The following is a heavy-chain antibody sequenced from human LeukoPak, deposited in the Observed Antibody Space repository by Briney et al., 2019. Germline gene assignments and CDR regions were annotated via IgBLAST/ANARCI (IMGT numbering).Heavy chain of an antibody. V-gene: IGHV3-11*01. J-gene: IGHJ5*02. CDR2: ISSSGSTI. Sequence: PGGSLRLSCAASGFTFSDYYMSWIRQAPGKGLEWVPYISSSGSTIYYADSVKGRFTISRDNAKNSLYLQMNSLRAEDTAVYYCAREGRYFDWFAEGSRFDPWGQGTLVTVSS. CDR1: GFTFSDYY. CDR3: AREGRYFDWFAEGSRFDP. D-gene: IGHD3-9*01.